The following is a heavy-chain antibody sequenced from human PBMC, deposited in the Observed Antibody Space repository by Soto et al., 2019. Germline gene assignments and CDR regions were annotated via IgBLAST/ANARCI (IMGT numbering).Heavy chain of an antibody. Sequence: PSETLSLTCTVSGGSISSYYWSWIRQPPGKGLEWIGYIYYSGSTNYNPSLKSRVTISVDTSKNQFSLKLSSVTAADTAVYYCARKRVSNYWFDPWGQGTRVTVSS. CDR2: IYYSGST. V-gene: IGHV4-59*01. CDR3: ARKRVSNYWFDP. D-gene: IGHD4-4*01. CDR1: GGSISSYY. J-gene: IGHJ5*02.